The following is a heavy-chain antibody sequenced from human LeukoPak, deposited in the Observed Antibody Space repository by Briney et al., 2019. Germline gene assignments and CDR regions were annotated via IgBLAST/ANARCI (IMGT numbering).Heavy chain of an antibody. D-gene: IGHD1-1*01. Sequence: GGSLRLSCGASGFTFSTYWMHWVRQVPGKGLVWVSRINTDGTSTTYADSAKGRFTISRDNAKNTLYLQMSSLRAEDTAVYYCAREWKKTGAFDYWGQGTLVTVSS. CDR2: INTDGTST. V-gene: IGHV3-74*01. CDR1: GFTFSTYW. CDR3: AREWKKTGAFDY. J-gene: IGHJ4*02.